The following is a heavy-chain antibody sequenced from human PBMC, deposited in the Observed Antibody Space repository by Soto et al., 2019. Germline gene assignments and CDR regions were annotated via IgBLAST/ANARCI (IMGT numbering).Heavy chain of an antibody. J-gene: IGHJ6*02. D-gene: IGHD2-8*01. CDR1: GFTFSSYG. Sequence: GSLRLSCAASGFTFSSYGMHWVRQAPGKGLEWVAVISYDGSNKYYADSVKGRFTISRDNSKNTLYLQMNSLRADDTAVYYCAKDLYSHYYYGMDVWDQGTTVTVSS. V-gene: IGHV3-30*18. CDR3: AKDLYSHYYYGMDV. CDR2: ISYDGSNK.